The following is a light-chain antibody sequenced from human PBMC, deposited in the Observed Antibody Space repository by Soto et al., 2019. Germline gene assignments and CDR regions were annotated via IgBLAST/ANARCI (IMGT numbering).Light chain of an antibody. CDR1: QSLTSGY. CDR3: QHYGYSLWT. J-gene: IGKJ1*01. CDR2: GVS. V-gene: IGKV3-20*01. Sequence: IVLTHSPATLSFSPGETSTLSFRSSQSLTSGYLAWYQQRPGQTPSLLIYGVSSRATGIPDRFSGSGSGTDFTLTITRLEPEDFAVYYCQHYGYSLWTFGQGTKVDIK.